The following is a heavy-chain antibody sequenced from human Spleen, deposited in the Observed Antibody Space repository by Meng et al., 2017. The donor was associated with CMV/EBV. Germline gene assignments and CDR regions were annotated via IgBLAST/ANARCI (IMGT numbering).Heavy chain of an antibody. Sequence: SCKASGYTFSDYGISWVRQAPGQGLEWIAWINTDSDNTDYAQTLQGRVTVTTDTSTSTTYMELRNLRSDDTAVYYCARDRDWGQIDYWGQGTLVTVSS. CDR2: INTDSDNT. V-gene: IGHV1-18*01. CDR1: GYTFSDYG. J-gene: IGHJ4*02. CDR3: ARDRDWGQIDY. D-gene: IGHD3/OR15-3a*01.